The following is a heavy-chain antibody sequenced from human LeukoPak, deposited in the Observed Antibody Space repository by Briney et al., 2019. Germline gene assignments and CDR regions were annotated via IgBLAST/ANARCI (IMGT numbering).Heavy chain of an antibody. CDR2: ISGSGGST. Sequence: GGSLRLSCAASGFTFSSYAMSWVRQAPGKGLEWVSGISGSGGSTYDAHSVKGRFTISRDNSKNTLYLQLNSLRAEDTAIYYCMKPQGSSWYEFDSWGQGTLVTVSS. J-gene: IGHJ4*02. CDR3: MKPQGSSWYEFDS. V-gene: IGHV3-23*01. D-gene: IGHD6-13*01. CDR1: GFTFSSYA.